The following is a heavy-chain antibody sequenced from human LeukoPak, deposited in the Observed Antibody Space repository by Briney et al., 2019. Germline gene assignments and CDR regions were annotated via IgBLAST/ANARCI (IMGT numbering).Heavy chain of an antibody. J-gene: IGHJ3*02. D-gene: IGHD6-13*01. CDR3: ARHYHSIAAAASGAFDI. V-gene: IGHV5-51*01. CDR2: IYPGDSDT. Sequence: GESLRISCKGSGYSFTSYWIGWVRQMPGKGLEWMGIIYPGDSDTRYSPSFQGQVTISADKSISTAYLQWSSLKASDTAMYYCARHYHSIAAAASGAFDIWGQGTMVTVSS. CDR1: GYSFTSYW.